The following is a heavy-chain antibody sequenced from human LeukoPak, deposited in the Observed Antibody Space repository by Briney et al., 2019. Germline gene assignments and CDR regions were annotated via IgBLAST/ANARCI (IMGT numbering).Heavy chain of an antibody. J-gene: IGHJ4*02. CDR2: IYTSGST. Sequence: SETLSLTCTVSSYSISSGYYWGWIRQPPGKGLEWIGRIYTSGSTNYNPSLKSRVTMSVDTSKNQFSLKLTSVTAADTAVYYCSSLEVSSSWRYWGQGTLVTVSS. V-gene: IGHV4-38-2*02. CDR3: SSLEVSSSWRY. D-gene: IGHD6-13*01. CDR1: SYSISSGYY.